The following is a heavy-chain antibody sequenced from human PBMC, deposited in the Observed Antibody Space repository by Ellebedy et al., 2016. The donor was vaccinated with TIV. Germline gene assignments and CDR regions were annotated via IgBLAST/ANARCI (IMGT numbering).Heavy chain of an antibody. CDR2: IKSKTDGGTT. D-gene: IGHD4-17*01. Sequence: GESLKISXAASGFTFSNAWMNWVRQAPGKGLEWVGRIKSKTDGGTTDYAAPVKGRFTISRDDSKNTLYLQMNSLKTEDTAVYYCTTDGYNYGDYVLWLLDYWGQGTLVTVSS. V-gene: IGHV3-15*07. CDR1: GFTFSNAW. CDR3: TTDGYNYGDYVLWLLDY. J-gene: IGHJ4*02.